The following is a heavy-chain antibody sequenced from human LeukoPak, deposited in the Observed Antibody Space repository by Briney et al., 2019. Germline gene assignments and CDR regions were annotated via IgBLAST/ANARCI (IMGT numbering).Heavy chain of an antibody. CDR1: GGSFSGYY. Sequence: SETLSLTCAVYGGSFSGYYWSWIRQPPGKGLEWIGYIYYSGSTNYNPSLKSRVTISVDTSKNQFSLKLSSVTAADTAVYYCARGGQQLAKWGQGTLVTVSS. CDR3: ARGGQQLAK. D-gene: IGHD6-13*01. CDR2: IYYSGST. V-gene: IGHV4-59*01. J-gene: IGHJ4*02.